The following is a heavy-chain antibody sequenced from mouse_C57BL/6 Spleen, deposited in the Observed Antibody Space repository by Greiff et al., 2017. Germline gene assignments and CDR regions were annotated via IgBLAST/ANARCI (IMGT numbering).Heavy chain of an antibody. CDR2: ISYDGSN. D-gene: IGHD3-3*01. J-gene: IGHJ2*01. Sequence: ESGPGLVQPSQSLSLTCSVTGYSITSGYYWNWIRQFPGNKLEWMGYISYDGSNNYNPSLKNRISITRDTSKNQFFLKLNSVTTEDTATYYCARRRGRGYFDYGGQGTTLTVSS. CDR1: GYSITSGYY. V-gene: IGHV3-6*01. CDR3: ARRRGRGYFDY.